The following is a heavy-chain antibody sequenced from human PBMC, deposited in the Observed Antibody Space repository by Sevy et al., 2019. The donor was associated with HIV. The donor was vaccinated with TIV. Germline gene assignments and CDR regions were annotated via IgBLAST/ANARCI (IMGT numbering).Heavy chain of an antibody. V-gene: IGHV3-30-3*01. CDR2: ISYDGSNK. Sequence: GGSLRLSCAASGFTFSSYAMHWVRQAPGKGLEWVAVISYDGSNKYYADSVNGRFTISRDNSKNTLYLQMNSLRAEDTAVYYCARDLAGYYDSSGYLDYWGQGTLVTVSS. J-gene: IGHJ4*02. CDR3: ARDLAGYYDSSGYLDY. CDR1: GFTFSSYA. D-gene: IGHD3-22*01.